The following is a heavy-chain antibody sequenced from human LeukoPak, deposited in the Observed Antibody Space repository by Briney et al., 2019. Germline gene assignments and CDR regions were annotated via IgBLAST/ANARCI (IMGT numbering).Heavy chain of an antibody. D-gene: IGHD3-10*01. CDR1: GFTFSNAW. CDR2: IKEDGSVK. CDR3: ARDYQGI. Sequence: PGGSLRLSCAASGFTFSNAWMSWVRQAPGKGLGWVANIKEDGSVKKYVDSVRGRFTISRDNAKDSLYLQMNGLRAEDTALYYCARDYQGIWGQGTLVTVSS. J-gene: IGHJ4*02. V-gene: IGHV3-7*01.